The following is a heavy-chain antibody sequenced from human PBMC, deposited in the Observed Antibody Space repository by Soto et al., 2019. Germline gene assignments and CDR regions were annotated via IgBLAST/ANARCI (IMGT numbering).Heavy chain of an antibody. J-gene: IGHJ4*02. CDR3: AKVVAVAGCFDY. CDR1: GFTFSSYA. CDR2: ISGSGGST. V-gene: IGHV3-23*01. D-gene: IGHD6-19*01. Sequence: LRLSCAASGFTFSSYAMSWVRQAPWKGLEWVSAISGSGGSTYYADSVKGRFTISRDNSKNTLYLQMNSLRAEDTAVYYCAKVVAVAGCFDYWGQGTLVTVSS.